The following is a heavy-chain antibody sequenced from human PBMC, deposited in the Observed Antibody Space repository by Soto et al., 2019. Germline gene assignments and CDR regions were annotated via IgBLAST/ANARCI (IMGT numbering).Heavy chain of an antibody. D-gene: IGHD2-2*01. CDR3: ATCPSSHWFDY. V-gene: IGHV5-51*01. CDR2: IHSGDSNA. J-gene: IGHJ4*02. Sequence: PGASLKISCKGSGYSFSTYSIGWVRQMPGKGLEWLGNIHSGDSNARYSPSFQGQVTISVDKSISTSYLHWSSLKPSDTAFDYCATCPSSHWFDYWGQGTLVAVSS. CDR1: GYSFSTYS.